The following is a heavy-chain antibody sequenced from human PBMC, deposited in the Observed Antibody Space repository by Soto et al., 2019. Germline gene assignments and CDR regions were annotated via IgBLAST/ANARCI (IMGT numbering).Heavy chain of an antibody. J-gene: IGHJ4*02. V-gene: IGHV4-39*07. Sequence: SETLSLTCDVSGGPVGYTSFYWGWLRQSPGKGLEWIGSVHHSVTTNYDPSLKSRVTISIDTSKNQFSLKLSSVTAADTAVYYCAGDSYSTNWYYFDYWGQGTLVTVSS. CDR1: GGPVGYTSFY. CDR3: AGDSYSTNWYYFDY. D-gene: IGHD6-13*01. CDR2: VHHSVTT.